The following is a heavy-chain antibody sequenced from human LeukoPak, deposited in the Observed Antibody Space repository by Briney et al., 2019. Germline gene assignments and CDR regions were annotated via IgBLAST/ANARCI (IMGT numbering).Heavy chain of an antibody. CDR1: GYTFTGYY. J-gene: IGHJ6*04. D-gene: IGHD2-2*01. V-gene: IGHV1-2*02. Sequence: ASVKVSCKASGYTFTGYYTHWVRQAPGQGLEWMGWINPNSGGTNYAQKFQGRVTMTRDTSISTAYMELSRLRSDDTAVYYCARGFRVVVVPAARPEMDVWGKGTTVTVSS. CDR2: INPNSGGT. CDR3: ARGFRVVVVPAARPEMDV.